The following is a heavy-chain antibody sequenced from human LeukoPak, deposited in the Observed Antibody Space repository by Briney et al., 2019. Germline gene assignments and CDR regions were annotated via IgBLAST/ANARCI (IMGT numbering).Heavy chain of an antibody. CDR1: GFTFSSYA. CDR3: AKDSGSSQTLNWFDP. V-gene: IGHV3-23*01. D-gene: IGHD1-26*01. J-gene: IGHJ5*02. CDR2: ISGSGGST. Sequence: PGGSLRLSCAASGFTFSSYAMSWVRQAPGKGQEWVSAISGSGGSTYYADSVKGRFTISRDTSKNTLYLQMNSLRAGDTAVYYCAKDSGSSQTLNWFDPWGQGTLVTVSS.